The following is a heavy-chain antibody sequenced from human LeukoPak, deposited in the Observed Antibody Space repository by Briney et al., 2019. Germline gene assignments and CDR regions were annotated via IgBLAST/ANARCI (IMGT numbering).Heavy chain of an antibody. D-gene: IGHD2-15*01. CDR1: GGSISPYY. J-gene: IGHJ4*02. CDR2: IYYSGST. CDR3: ARHGYCSGGSCYWDY. Sequence: SETLSLTCIVSGGSISPYYWSWIRQPPGSGLEWIAYIYYSGSTSYNPSHKSRVAISVDTSNNEVSLKLSSVTAADTAVYYCARHGYCSGGSCYWDYWGQGTLVTVSS. V-gene: IGHV4-59*08.